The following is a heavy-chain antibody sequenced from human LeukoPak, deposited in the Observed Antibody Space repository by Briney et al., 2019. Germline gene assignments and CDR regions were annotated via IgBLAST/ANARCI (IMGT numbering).Heavy chain of an antibody. CDR1: GYSISSGYY. Sequence: SETLSLTXAVSGYSISSGYYWGWIRQPPGKGLEWIGSIYHSGSTYYNPSLKSRVTISVDTSKNQFSLKLSSVTAADTAVYYCARGNYYDSSGYYPGVFDPWGQGTLVTVSS. CDR2: IYHSGST. CDR3: ARGNYYDSSGYYPGVFDP. V-gene: IGHV4-38-2*01. D-gene: IGHD3-22*01. J-gene: IGHJ5*02.